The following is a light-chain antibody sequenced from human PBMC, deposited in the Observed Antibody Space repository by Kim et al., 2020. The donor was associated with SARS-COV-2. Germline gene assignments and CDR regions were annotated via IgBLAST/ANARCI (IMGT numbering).Light chain of an antibody. V-gene: IGKV3-15*01. CDR1: QSDSSN. CDR3: QQYKNWPYT. CDR2: GAF. Sequence: VAPGERATRTCRTRQSDSSNVAWYQQKPGQAPRVRIYGAFTRATGIPARFSGSGSGTEFTLTINSLQSEDFAVYYCQQYKNWPYTFGQGTKLEI. J-gene: IGKJ2*01.